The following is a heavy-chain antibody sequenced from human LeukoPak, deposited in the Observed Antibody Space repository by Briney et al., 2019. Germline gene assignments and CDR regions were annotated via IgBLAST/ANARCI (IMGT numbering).Heavy chain of an antibody. CDR3: ARRVVSSGYSPAEYFQH. D-gene: IGHD3-22*01. CDR1: GGTFSSYA. Sequence: GASVKVSCKASGGTFSSYAISWVRQAPGQGLEWMGRIIPIFGIANYAQKFQGRVTITADKSTSTAYMELSSLRSEDTAVYYCARRVVSSGYSPAEYFQHWGQGTLVTVSS. J-gene: IGHJ1*01. CDR2: IIPIFGIA. V-gene: IGHV1-69*04.